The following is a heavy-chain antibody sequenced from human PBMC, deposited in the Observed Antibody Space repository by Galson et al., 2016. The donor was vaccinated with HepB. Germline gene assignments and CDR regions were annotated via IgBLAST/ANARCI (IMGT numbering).Heavy chain of an antibody. CDR2: MNPNSGYT. V-gene: IGHV1-8*01. CDR1: GYTFTGHD. J-gene: IGHJ6*02. Sequence: SVKVSCKASGYTFTGHDINWVRQATGQGLEWMGWMNPNSGYTAYAQQFQGRVTMTRMTSTSTAYMELTSLKSEDTAVYYCARGALWDGGDGMGGWGQGTPVTVSS. D-gene: IGHD2-21*01. CDR3: ARGALWDGGDGMGG.